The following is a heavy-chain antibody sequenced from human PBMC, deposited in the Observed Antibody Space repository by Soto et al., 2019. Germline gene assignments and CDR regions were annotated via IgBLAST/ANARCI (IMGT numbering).Heavy chain of an antibody. J-gene: IGHJ2*01. CDR1: GDTFRNYG. CDR2: IIPILATA. CDR3: ARDRDDSSGYFSL. Sequence: QGQLVQSGPEVKSLGSSVKVSCKASGDTFRNYGFNWVRQAPGQGLEWMGGIIPILATADYAQRFQGRVTITADEPAAPAYMELKSLRSDDTAVYFCARDRDDSSGYFSLWGRGTLVTVSS. V-gene: IGHV1-69*11. D-gene: IGHD3-22*01.